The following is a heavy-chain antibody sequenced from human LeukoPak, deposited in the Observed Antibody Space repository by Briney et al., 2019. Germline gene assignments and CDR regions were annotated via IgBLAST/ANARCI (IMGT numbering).Heavy chain of an antibody. J-gene: IGHJ4*02. CDR3: ARGLSRDGYNLVPYY. CDR1: AYTFTSYD. CDR2: MNPNSGNT. V-gene: IGHV1-8*01. D-gene: IGHD5-24*01. Sequence: GASVKVSCRASAYTFTSYDINGWGRDTGQGCEGLGWMNPNSGNTGYAQKFQGRVTMTRNTPISTAYMELSSLRSEDTAVYYCARGLSRDGYNLVPYYGGQGTLVTVSS.